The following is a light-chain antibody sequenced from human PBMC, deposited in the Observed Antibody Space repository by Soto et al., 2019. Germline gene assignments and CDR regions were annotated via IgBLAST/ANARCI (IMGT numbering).Light chain of an antibody. V-gene: IGLV2-14*01. Sequence: QSALTQPASVSGSPGQSVTISCTGTSSDVGGYNYFSWYQQHPGKAPKLMIYDVSNRHSGGSNRFSCSKSGNTASLTISGLQVEYEADYYCCSYTSSSTRGVFGGGTKLTVL. J-gene: IGLJ2*01. CDR2: DVS. CDR1: SSDVGGYNY. CDR3: CSYTSSSTRGV.